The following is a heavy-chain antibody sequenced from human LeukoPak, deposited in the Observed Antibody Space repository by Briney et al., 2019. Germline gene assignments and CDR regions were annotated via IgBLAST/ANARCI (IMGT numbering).Heavy chain of an antibody. J-gene: IGHJ6*02. D-gene: IGHD6-19*01. CDR1: GGSFSSYY. CDR2: INHSGST. V-gene: IGHV4-34*01. CDR3: ARGEAVAGPGSPHYYYYYGMDV. Sequence: SETLSLTCAVYGGSFSSYYWSWIRQPPGKGLEWIGEINHSGSTNYNPSLKSRVTISVDTSKNQFSLKLSSVTAADTAVYYCARGEAVAGPGSPHYYYYYGMDVWGQGTTVTVSS.